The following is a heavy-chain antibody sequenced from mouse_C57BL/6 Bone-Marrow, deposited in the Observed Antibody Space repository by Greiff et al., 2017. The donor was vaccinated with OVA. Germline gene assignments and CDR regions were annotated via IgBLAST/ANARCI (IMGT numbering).Heavy chain of an antibody. CDR1: GYSFTGYF. CDR2: INPYNGDT. D-gene: IGHD2-1*01. Sequence: SGPELVKPGDSVKISCKASGYSFTGYFMNWVMQSHGKSLEWIGRINPYNGDTFYNQKFKGKATLTVDKSSSTAHMELRSLTSEDSAVYYCARNGNTGYWGQGTTLTVSS. J-gene: IGHJ2*01. V-gene: IGHV1-20*01. CDR3: ARNGNTGY.